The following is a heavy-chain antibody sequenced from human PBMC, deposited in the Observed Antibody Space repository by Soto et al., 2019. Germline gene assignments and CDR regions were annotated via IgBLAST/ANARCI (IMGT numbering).Heavy chain of an antibody. V-gene: IGHV3-30*18. CDR3: AKDGAYGMDV. D-gene: IGHD3-16*01. CDR1: GFTFSSYG. CDR2: ISYDGSNK. J-gene: IGHJ6*02. Sequence: GGSLRLSCAASGFTFSSYGMHWVRQAPGKGLEWVAVISYDGSNKYYADSVKGRFTISRDNSKNTLYLQMNSLRAEDTAVYYCAKDGAYGMDVWGQGTTVTVSS.